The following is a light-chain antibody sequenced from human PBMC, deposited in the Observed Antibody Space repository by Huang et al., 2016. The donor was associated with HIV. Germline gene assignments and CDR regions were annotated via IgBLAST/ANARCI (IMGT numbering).Light chain of an antibody. CDR1: QRVSSSY. Sequence: ETVLTQSPGTLSLSPGERATLSCRAIQRVSSSYLAWSQHKPGQAPRLLIYGASSRSTGTPDMISVRGSGTDFTLTISRLEPEDFAVYYCQQYGNSPQTFGQGTKLEIK. J-gene: IGKJ2*01. V-gene: IGKV3-20*01. CDR3: QQYGNSPQT. CDR2: GAS.